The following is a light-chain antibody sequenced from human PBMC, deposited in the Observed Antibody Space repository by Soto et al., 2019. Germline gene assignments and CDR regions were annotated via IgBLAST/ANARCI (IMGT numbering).Light chain of an antibody. CDR2: ATD. CDR1: QTITNY. J-gene: IGKJ1*01. V-gene: IGKV1-39*01. CDR3: QQRYNTPQT. Sequence: DIQMTQSPSSLSASVGDRVTITCRASQTITNYLNWYQQQSGKAPQLLIYATDTLQSGVPSSFSDSGAGTDYTLTIMSLQPADVATYYRQQRYNTPQTCGQGTKVDLK.